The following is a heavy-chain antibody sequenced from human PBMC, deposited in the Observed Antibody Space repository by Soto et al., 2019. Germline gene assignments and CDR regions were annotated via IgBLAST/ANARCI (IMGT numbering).Heavy chain of an antibody. V-gene: IGHV3-33*01. CDR3: ARSPYTTGYHYGMDA. CDR1: GFSFSLYG. CDR2: IWYDGSNK. J-gene: IGHJ6*02. D-gene: IGHD3-9*01. Sequence: GGSLRLSCAASGFSFSLYGMQWVRQAPGKGLEWVAIIWYDGSNKYYADSVKGRFTISRDNSKNTLYLQMNSLRAEDTAVYHCARSPYTTGYHYGMDAWGQGTTVTVSS.